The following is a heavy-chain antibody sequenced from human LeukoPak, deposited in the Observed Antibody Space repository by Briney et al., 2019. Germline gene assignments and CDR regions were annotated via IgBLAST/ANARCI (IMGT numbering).Heavy chain of an antibody. CDR2: ISAYNGNT. CDR3: ARDVDIVVVPAAFDP. CDR1: GYTFTSYG. D-gene: IGHD2-2*03. J-gene: IGHJ5*02. V-gene: IGHV1-18*01. Sequence: GASVKVSCKASGYTFTSYGISWVRQAPGQGLEWMGWISAYNGNTNYAQKLQGRVTMTTDTSTSTAYMELRSLRPDDTAVYYCARDVDIVVVPAAFDPWGQGTLVTVSS.